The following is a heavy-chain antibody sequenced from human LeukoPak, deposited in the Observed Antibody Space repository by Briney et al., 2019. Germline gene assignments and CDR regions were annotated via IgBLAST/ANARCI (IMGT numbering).Heavy chain of an antibody. J-gene: IGHJ4*02. Sequence: SETLSLTCPVSGGSISSGSYYWSWIRQPAGKGLEWIGRIYTSGSTNYNPSLKSRVTISVDTSKNQFSLKLSSVTAADTAVYYCASSSNGGYCSSTSCYNRFDYWGQGTLVTVSS. CDR3: ASSSNGGYCSSTSCYNRFDY. CDR2: IYTSGST. CDR1: GGSISSGSYY. V-gene: IGHV4-61*02. D-gene: IGHD2-2*02.